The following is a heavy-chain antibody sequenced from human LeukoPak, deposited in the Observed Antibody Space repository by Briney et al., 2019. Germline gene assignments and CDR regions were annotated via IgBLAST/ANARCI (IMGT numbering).Heavy chain of an antibody. CDR3: ARLSGYSYGETNY. D-gene: IGHD5-18*01. J-gene: IGHJ4*02. CDR2: ISWNSGSI. CDR1: GFTFDDYA. Sequence: PGGSLRLSCAASGFTFDDYAMHWVRQAPGKGLEWVSGISWNSGSIGYADSVKGRFTISRDNAKNSLYLQMNSLRAEDTAVYYCARLSGYSYGETNYWGQGTLVTVSS. V-gene: IGHV3-9*01.